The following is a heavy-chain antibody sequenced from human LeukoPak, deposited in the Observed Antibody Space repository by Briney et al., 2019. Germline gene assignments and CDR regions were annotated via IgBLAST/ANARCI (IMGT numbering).Heavy chain of an antibody. CDR2: ISSSSNTI. V-gene: IGHV3-48*02. CDR3: ARVVAGGLGAFDY. J-gene: IGHJ4*02. CDR1: GFTFSSYS. D-gene: IGHD6-19*01. Sequence: GGSLRLSCSASGFTFSSYSMNWVRQAPGKGLEWVSYISSSSNTIYYADSVKGRFTISRDNAKNSLYLQMNSLRDEDTAVYQCARVVAGGLGAFDYWGQGTLVTVSS.